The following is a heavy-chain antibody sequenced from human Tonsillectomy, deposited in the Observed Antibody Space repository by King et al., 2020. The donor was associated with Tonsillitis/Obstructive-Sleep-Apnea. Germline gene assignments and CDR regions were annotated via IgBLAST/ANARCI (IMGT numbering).Heavy chain of an antibody. V-gene: IGHV1-46*01. CDR2: INPSGGST. Sequence: VQLVQSGAEVKKPGASVKVSCKASGYTFTSYYMHWVRQAPGQGLEWMGIINPSGGSTSYAQKFQGRVTMTRDTSTSTVYMELSSLRSEDTAVYYCARDQRDYDFWSGYRTGGNYYSYYGMDVWGQGTTVTVSS. D-gene: IGHD3-3*01. J-gene: IGHJ6*02. CDR1: GYTFTSYY. CDR3: ARDQRDYDFWSGYRTGGNYYSYYGMDV.